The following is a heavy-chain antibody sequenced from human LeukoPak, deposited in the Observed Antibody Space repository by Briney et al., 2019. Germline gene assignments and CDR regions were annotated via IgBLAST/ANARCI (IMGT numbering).Heavy chain of an antibody. CDR2: IYYSGST. Sequence: PSETLSLTCTVSGGSISSYYRSWIRQPPGKGLEWIGYIYYSGSTNYNPSLKSRVTISVDTSKNQFSLKLSSVTAADTAVYYCARDSSGWYDVRGGYDYWGQGTLVTVSS. D-gene: IGHD6-19*01. V-gene: IGHV4-59*12. CDR1: GGSISSYY. CDR3: ARDSSGWYDVRGGYDY. J-gene: IGHJ4*02.